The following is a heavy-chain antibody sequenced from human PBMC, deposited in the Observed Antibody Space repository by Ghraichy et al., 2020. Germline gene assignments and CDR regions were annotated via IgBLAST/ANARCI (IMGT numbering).Heavy chain of an antibody. D-gene: IGHD3-16*01. CDR2: IKSKTDGGTT. V-gene: IGHV3-15*01. CDR1: GFTFSNAW. J-gene: IGHJ4*02. Sequence: GGSLRLSCAASGFTFSNAWMSWVRQAPGKGLEWVGRIKSKTDGGTTDYAAPVKGRFTISRDDSKNTLYLQMNSLKTEDTAVYYCTTDLSIMITFGGVSFWGQGTLVTVSS. CDR3: TTDLSIMITFGGVSF.